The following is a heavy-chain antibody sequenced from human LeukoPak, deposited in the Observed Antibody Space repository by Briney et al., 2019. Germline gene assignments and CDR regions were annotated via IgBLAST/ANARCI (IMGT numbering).Heavy chain of an antibody. J-gene: IGHJ4*02. V-gene: IGHV4-39*07. Sequence: PSETLSLTCTVSGGSISSSSYYWGWIRQPPGKGLEWIGSIYYSGSTYYNPSLKSRVTISVDTSKNQFSLKLSSVTAADTAVYYCARGGFVVVTPPDYWGQGTLVTVSS. CDR2: IYYSGST. CDR3: ARGGFVVVTPPDY. D-gene: IGHD2-21*02. CDR1: GGSISSSSYY.